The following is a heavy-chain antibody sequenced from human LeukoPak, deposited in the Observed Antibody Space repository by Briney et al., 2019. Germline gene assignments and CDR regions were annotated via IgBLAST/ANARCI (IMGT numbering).Heavy chain of an antibody. V-gene: IGHV3-23*01. D-gene: IGHD6-13*01. J-gene: IGHJ4*02. CDR2: ISGSGGST. CDR3: AKDLVAAAGTDY. CDR1: GFTFSIYA. Sequence: GSLRLSCAASGFTFSIYAMNWVRQAPGEGPEWVSSISGSGGSTYYADSVKGRFTISRDNSKNTLYLQMNSLRAEDTAVYYCAKDLVAAAGTDYWGQGTLVTVSS.